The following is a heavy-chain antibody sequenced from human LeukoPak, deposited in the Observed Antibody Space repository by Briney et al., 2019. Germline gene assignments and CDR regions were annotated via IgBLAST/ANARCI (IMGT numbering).Heavy chain of an antibody. CDR1: GYTLTSYY. D-gene: IGHD3-10*01. V-gene: IGHV1-46*01. CDR2: INPSGGST. J-gene: IGHJ6*03. CDR3: ARGVVRGVIIRGYYYYMDV. Sequence: ASVKVSCKASGYTLTSYYMHWVRQAPGQGLEWMGIINPSGGSTSYAQKFQGRVTMTRDMSTSTDYMELSSLRSEVTAVYYCARGVVRGVIIRGYYYYMDVWGKGTTVTISS.